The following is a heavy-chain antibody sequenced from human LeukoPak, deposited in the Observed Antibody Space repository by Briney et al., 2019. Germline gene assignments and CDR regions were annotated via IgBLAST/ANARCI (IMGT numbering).Heavy chain of an antibody. V-gene: IGHV1-69*05. CDR2: IIPIFGTA. D-gene: IGHD3-9*01. J-gene: IGHJ4*02. Sequence: ASVKVSCKASGGTFSSYAISWVRQAPGQGLEWMGGIIPIFGTANYAQKFQGRVTITTDESTSTAYMGLSSLRSEDTAVYYCATGGTHYDILRDYFDYWGQGTLVTVSS. CDR3: ATGGTHYDILRDYFDY. CDR1: GGTFSSYA.